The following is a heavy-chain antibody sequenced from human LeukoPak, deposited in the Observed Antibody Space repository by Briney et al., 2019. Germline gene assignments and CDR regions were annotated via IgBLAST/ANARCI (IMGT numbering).Heavy chain of an antibody. Sequence: GGSLRLSCAASGFTFSNYAMHWVRQAPGKGLEWVAVISYDGNNKYYADSVKGRFTISRDNSKNTLYLQMNSLRAEDTAVYYCAKGGSSGWNYFDYWGQGTLVTVSS. J-gene: IGHJ4*02. CDR1: GFTFSNYA. CDR3: AKGGSSGWNYFDY. D-gene: IGHD6-19*01. V-gene: IGHV3-30*04. CDR2: ISYDGNNK.